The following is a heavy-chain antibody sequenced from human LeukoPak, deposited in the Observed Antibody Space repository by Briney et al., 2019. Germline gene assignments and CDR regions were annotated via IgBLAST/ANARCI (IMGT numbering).Heavy chain of an antibody. Sequence: GGSLRLSCAASGFTFSSYGMSWVRQAPGKGLEWVSTIIISGSSTYYADSVKGRFTISRDNSKNTLYLQMSSLRAEDTAVYFCATRTAFDYWGQGTLVTVSS. CDR2: IIISGSST. CDR1: GFTFSSYG. D-gene: IGHD5-18*01. CDR3: ATRTAFDY. J-gene: IGHJ4*02. V-gene: IGHV3-23*01.